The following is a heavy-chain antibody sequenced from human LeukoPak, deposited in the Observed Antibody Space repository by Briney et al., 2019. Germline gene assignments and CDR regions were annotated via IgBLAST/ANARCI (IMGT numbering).Heavy chain of an antibody. Sequence: PGGSLRLSCVGSEFTFSSYWMTWVRQAQGEGLEWVANINQNGTETHYVDSVEGRFTISRDNARNSLFLQLNILRTEDTALYYCARVGSEQYRGALDIWGQGTMVTVSS. V-gene: IGHV3-7*04. CDR3: ARVGSEQYRGALDI. CDR1: EFTFSSYW. D-gene: IGHD1/OR15-1a*01. CDR2: INQNGTET. J-gene: IGHJ3*02.